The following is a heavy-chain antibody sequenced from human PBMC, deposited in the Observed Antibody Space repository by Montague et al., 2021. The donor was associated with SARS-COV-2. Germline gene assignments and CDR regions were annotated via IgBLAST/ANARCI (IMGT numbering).Heavy chain of an antibody. Sequence: SETLSLTCAVSGGSISTSNWWSLLRQPPGKVLQCIGESYHEGRTYNNPSLNSLATILLDKSKKQFSLNLTSVTAAETAIYYSARDHDDSSGSFDCWGQGTLVTVSS. CDR1: GGSISTSNW. CDR3: ARDHDDSSGSFDC. J-gene: IGHJ4*02. D-gene: IGHD3-22*01. CDR2: SYHEGRT. V-gene: IGHV4-4*02.